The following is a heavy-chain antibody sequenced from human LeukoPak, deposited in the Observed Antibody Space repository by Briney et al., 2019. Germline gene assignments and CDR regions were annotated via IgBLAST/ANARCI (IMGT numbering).Heavy chain of an antibody. CDR3: ARSGWAGNQEFDP. J-gene: IGHJ5*02. D-gene: IGHD1-14*01. Sequence: PSETLSLTCTVSGGSISSYYWSWIRQPPGKGLEWIGYIYYSGSTNYNPSLKSRDTISVDTSKNQFSLKLSSVTAADTAVYYCARSGWAGNQEFDPWGQGTLVTVSS. V-gene: IGHV4-59*01. CDR1: GGSISSYY. CDR2: IYYSGST.